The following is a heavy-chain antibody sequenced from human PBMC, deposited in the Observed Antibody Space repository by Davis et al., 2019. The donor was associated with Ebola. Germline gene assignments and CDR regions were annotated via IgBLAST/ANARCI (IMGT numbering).Heavy chain of an antibody. V-gene: IGHV1-18*01. CDR2: ISAYNGNT. Sequence: ASVKVSCKASGYTFTSYGISWVRQAPGQGLEWMGWISAYNGNTNYAQKLQGRVTMTTDTSTSTAYMELSSLRSDDTAVYYCARDWWLHYYYGMDVWGQGTTVTVSS. J-gene: IGHJ6*02. D-gene: IGHD2-15*01. CDR1: GYTFTSYG. CDR3: ARDWWLHYYYGMDV.